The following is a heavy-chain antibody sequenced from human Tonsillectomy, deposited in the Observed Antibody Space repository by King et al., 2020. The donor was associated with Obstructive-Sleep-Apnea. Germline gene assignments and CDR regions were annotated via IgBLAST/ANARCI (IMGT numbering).Heavy chain of an antibody. V-gene: IGHV3-23*04. D-gene: IGHD7-27*01. CDR3: AKDVSDNWGSLYLDS. Sequence: VQLVESGGGLVQPGGSLRISCATSGFPFSSYAMNWVRQAPGKGLEWVSLISGSGENTYYADSVKARFTISSDNSKKMVYLQMISLRTEDTAVYYCAKDVSDNWGSLYLDSWGQGTLVTVSS. CDR2: ISGSGENT. CDR1: GFPFSSYA. J-gene: IGHJ4*02.